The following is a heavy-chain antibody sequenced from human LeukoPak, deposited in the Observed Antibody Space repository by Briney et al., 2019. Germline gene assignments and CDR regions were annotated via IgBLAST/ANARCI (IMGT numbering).Heavy chain of an antibody. CDR2: ISGSSSYI. J-gene: IGHJ4*02. CDR1: GFTFSTYN. Sequence: GGSLRLSCAASGFTFSTYNMNWVRQAPGKGLEWVSSISGSSSYIYYADSVKGRFTISRDNARNSLYLQMNSLRAEDTAVYYCARAPNWSSGWYDYWGQGTLVTVSS. CDR3: ARAPNWSSGWYDY. V-gene: IGHV3-21*01. D-gene: IGHD6-19*01.